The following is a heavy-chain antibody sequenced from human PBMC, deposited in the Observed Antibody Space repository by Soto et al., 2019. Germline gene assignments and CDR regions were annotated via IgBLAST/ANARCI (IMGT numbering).Heavy chain of an antibody. CDR2: INHSGST. D-gene: IGHD3-10*02. V-gene: IGHV4-34*01. CDR3: ATTDVRGWFDY. CDR1: GGSFSGYY. Sequence: SETLSLTCAVYGGSFSGYYWSWIRQPPGKGLEWIGEINHSGSTNYNPSLKSRVTISVDTSKNQFSLKLSSVTAADTSVYYCATTDVRGWFDYWGQGTLVT. J-gene: IGHJ5*01.